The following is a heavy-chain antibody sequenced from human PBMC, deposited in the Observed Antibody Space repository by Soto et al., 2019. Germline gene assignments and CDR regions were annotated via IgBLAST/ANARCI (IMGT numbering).Heavy chain of an antibody. D-gene: IGHD3-22*01. Sequence: ASVKVSCKASGYTFTSYAMHWVRQAPGQRLEWMGWINAGNGNTKYSQKFQGRVTITRDTSASTAYMELSSLRSEDTAVYYCARDLAGSSGYYKWFDPWGQGTLVTVSS. CDR1: GYTFTSYA. V-gene: IGHV1-3*01. CDR3: ARDLAGSSGYYKWFDP. J-gene: IGHJ5*02. CDR2: INAGNGNT.